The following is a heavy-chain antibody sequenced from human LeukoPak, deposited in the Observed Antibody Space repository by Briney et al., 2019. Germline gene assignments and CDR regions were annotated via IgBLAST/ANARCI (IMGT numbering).Heavy chain of an antibody. CDR2: IYSGGYT. Sequence: GGSLRLSCAASGFTVSNNYMSWVRQAPGKGLEWVLVIYSGGYTYYADSVKGRFTISRDKSKNTLYLQMNSLRAEDTAVYYCARDRGSGLDYWGQGTLVTVSS. J-gene: IGHJ4*02. CDR1: GFTVSNNY. D-gene: IGHD3-10*01. CDR3: ARDRGSGLDY. V-gene: IGHV3-66*01.